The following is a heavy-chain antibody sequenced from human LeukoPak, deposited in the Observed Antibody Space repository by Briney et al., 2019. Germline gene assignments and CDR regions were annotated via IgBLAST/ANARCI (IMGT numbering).Heavy chain of an antibody. Sequence: SETLSLTCTVSGGSVHSTNHFWGWIRQPPGEGLEWIATISDSGTTYYNPSLKSRISISADTSKNQISLKLNSVTVTDTAVYYCARRRGSSSYRNYWGQGTQVIVSS. D-gene: IGHD3-3*01. J-gene: IGHJ4*02. V-gene: IGHV4-39*01. CDR2: ISDSGTT. CDR1: GGSVHSTNHF. CDR3: ARRRGSSSYRNY.